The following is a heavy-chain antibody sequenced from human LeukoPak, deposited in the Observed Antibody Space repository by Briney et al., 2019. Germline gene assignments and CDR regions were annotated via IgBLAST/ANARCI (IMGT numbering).Heavy chain of an antibody. J-gene: IGHJ4*02. CDR2: ISSSSSYI. CDR3: AYGGNSGYFDY. D-gene: IGHD4-23*01. CDR1: GFTFSTST. Sequence: PGGSLRLSCAASGFTFSTSTMEWVRQAPGKGREWVSSISSSSSYIYYADSVKGRFTISRDNAKSSLYLQMNSLRAEDTAVYYCAYGGNSGYFDYWGQGTLVTVSS. V-gene: IGHV3-21*01.